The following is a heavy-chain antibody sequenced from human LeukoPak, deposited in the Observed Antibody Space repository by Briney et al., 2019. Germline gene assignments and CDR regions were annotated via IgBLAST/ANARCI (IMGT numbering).Heavy chain of an antibody. V-gene: IGHV3-53*01. J-gene: IGHJ4*02. Sequence: PGGSLRLSCAASGFTVSSNHMSWVRQTPGKGLEWDSVIHSPGNTYYADSVKGRFSISRDNSKNTLYLQMNSLTAEDTAIYYCASQPPGYDSGWPFFVYWGQGILVTVSS. CDR3: ASQPPGYDSGWPFFVY. CDR2: IHSPGNT. D-gene: IGHD6-19*01. CDR1: GFTVSSNH.